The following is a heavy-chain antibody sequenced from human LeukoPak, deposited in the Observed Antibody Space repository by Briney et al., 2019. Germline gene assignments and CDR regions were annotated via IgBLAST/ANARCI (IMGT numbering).Heavy chain of an antibody. CDR1: GFTFSSHW. J-gene: IGHJ3*02. CDR2: INGDGSNT. V-gene: IGHV3-74*03. CDR3: ARSKSWYSTDALDI. Sequence: PGGSLRLSCAASGFTFSSHWMHWVRRAPGKGLVWVSRINGDGSNTTYADSVKGRFTISRDNAKNTLYLQMNSLRAEDTAVYHCARSKSWYSTDALDIWGQGTMVTVSS. D-gene: IGHD2-15*01.